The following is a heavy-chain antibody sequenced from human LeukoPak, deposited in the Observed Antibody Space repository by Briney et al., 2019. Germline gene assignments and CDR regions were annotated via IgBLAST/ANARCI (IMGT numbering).Heavy chain of an antibody. CDR2: IFPSGGEI. V-gene: IGHV3-23*01. J-gene: IGHJ4*02. D-gene: IGHD2-8*02. CDR1: GFTFRNYW. CDR3: ATYRQVLLPFES. Sequence: PGGSLRLSCAASGFTFRNYWMSWVRQAPGKGLEWVSSIFPSGGEIHYADSVRGRFTISRDNSKSTLSLQMNSLRAEDTAIYYCATYRQVLLPFESWGQGTLVTVSS.